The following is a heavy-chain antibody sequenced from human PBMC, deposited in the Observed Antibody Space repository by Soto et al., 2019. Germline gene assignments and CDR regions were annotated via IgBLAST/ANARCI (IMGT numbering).Heavy chain of an antibody. J-gene: IGHJ6*02. CDR3: AKDQYTNMDPVVSGMDV. CDR1: GLNFSKFGYG. CDR2: ISFDGTSK. V-gene: IGHV3-30*18. Sequence: GGSLRLSCEVSGLNFSKFGYGVHWVRQSPGEGLEGLSFISFDGTSKVYADSVKGRFTVSRVNSKNTVFLEVNSLRIEGTAVYYCAKDQYTNMDPVVSGMDVWGQGTTVTVSS. D-gene: IGHD2-2*02.